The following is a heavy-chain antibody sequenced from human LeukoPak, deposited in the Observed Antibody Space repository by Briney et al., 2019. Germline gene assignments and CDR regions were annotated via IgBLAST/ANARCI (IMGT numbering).Heavy chain of an antibody. CDR1: GLTVSSYG. CDR3: AKRDSSGYYYFDS. D-gene: IGHD3-22*01. CDR2: IGVSGNT. Sequence: GGSLRLSCGASGLTVSSYGMSWVRQAPGKGLEWVSVIGVSGNTFYADSVKGRFTISRDNSKNTLYLQMNSLRAEDTAVYYCAKRDSSGYYYFDSWGQGILVTVSS. J-gene: IGHJ4*02. V-gene: IGHV3-23*01.